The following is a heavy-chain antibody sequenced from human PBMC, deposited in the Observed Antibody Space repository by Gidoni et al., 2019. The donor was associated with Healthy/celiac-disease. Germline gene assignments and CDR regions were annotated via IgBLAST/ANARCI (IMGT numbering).Heavy chain of an antibody. J-gene: IGHJ4*02. V-gene: IGHV3-30*18. Sequence: QVQLVESGGGVVQPGRSLRLSCAASGFTFSSDGTHWVRQAPGKGLEWAAVISYDGSNKYYADSVKGRFTISRDNSKNTLYLQMNSLRAEDTAVYYCAKIPEDYYDSSGYPLPIDYWGQGTLVTVSS. CDR2: ISYDGSNK. D-gene: IGHD3-22*01. CDR1: GFTFSSDG. CDR3: AKIPEDYYDSSGYPLPIDY.